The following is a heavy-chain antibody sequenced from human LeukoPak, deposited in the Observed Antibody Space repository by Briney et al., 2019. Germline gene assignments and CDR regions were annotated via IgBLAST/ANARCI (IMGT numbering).Heavy chain of an antibody. CDR2: INQGGST. D-gene: IGHD4-17*01. V-gene: IGHV4-34*01. CDR3: ARGDLTTVTAFDY. CDR1: SGSLGGYY. J-gene: IGHJ4*02. Sequence: PSETLSLTCAVYSGSLGGYYWSWIRQPPGKGLEWIGEINQGGSTNYNPSLKSRVTMSVDASKNQFSLKLSSVTASDTAVYYCARGDLTTVTAFDYWGQGTLVTVSS.